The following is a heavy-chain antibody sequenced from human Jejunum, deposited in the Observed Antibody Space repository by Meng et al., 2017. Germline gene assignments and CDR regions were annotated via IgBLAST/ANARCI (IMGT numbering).Heavy chain of an antibody. J-gene: IGHJ5*02. V-gene: IGHV3-7*01. Sequence: GESLKISCVGVSGFTLSGYLMSWVRQAPGKGLEWVAYIEQDGTEKDYVDSVKGRFTISRDNDKKSVYLQMNSLRVDDTVVYYCARGNNWFDPWGQGTLVTVSS. CDR1: GFTLSGYL. CDR2: IEQDGTEK. CDR3: ARGNNWFDP.